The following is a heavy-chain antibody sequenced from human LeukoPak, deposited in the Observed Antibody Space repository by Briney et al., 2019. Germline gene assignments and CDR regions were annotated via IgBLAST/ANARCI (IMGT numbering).Heavy chain of an antibody. V-gene: IGHV4-39*01. CDR1: GGSISSSSYY. CDR2: FYYSGYT. J-gene: IGHJ4*02. D-gene: IGHD6-19*01. CDR3: ARTAGIAVAGSRQYFDY. Sequence: SETLSLTCSVSGGSISSSSYYWGWIRQPPGKGLEWIGSFYYSGYTYYNPSLKSRVTISVDTSKNEFSLKLRSVTAADTAVYYCARTAGIAVAGSRQYFDYWGQGTLVTVSS.